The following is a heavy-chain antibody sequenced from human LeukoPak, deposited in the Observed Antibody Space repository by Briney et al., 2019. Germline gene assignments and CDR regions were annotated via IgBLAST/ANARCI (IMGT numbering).Heavy chain of an antibody. CDR3: AKNSPNWRDYFDY. CDR2: ISNDGDN. V-gene: IGHV3-30*18. CDR1: GFTFSSYA. D-gene: IGHD3-3*01. Sequence: GGSLRLSCAASGFTFSSYAMHWVRQAPGKGLEWVAVISNDGDNYADSVKGRFTIFRDIAKNTLYLQMNGLRPEDTAVYYCAKNSPNWRDYFDYWGQGTLVTVSS. J-gene: IGHJ4*02.